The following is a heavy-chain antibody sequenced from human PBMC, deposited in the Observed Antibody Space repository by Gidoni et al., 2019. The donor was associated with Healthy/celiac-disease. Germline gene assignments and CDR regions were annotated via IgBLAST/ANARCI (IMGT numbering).Heavy chain of an antibody. D-gene: IGHD2-21*02. J-gene: IGHJ3*02. CDR3: ASIVVVTAIRAGLGAFDI. V-gene: IGHV3-48*02. Sequence: EVQLVESGGGLVQPGGSLRLSCAASGFTFSSYSMNWVRQAPGKGLEWVSYISSSSSTIYYADSVKGRFTISRDNAKNSLYLQMNSLRDEDTAVYYCASIVVVTAIRAGLGAFDIWGQGTMVTVSS. CDR1: GFTFSSYS. CDR2: ISSSSSTI.